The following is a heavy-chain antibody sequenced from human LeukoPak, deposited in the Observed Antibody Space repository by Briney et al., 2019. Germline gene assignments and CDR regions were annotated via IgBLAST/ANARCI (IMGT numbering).Heavy chain of an antibody. Sequence: GGSLRLSCAASGFTFSSYAMSWVRQAPGKGLEWVSAISGSGGSTYYADSVKGRFTISRDNSKNTLYLQMNSLRAEDTAVYYCAKDMLLYSGSYSYFDYWGQGTLVTVSS. CDR3: AKDMLLYSGSYSYFDY. D-gene: IGHD1-26*01. V-gene: IGHV3-23*01. CDR1: GFTFSSYA. J-gene: IGHJ4*02. CDR2: ISGSGGST.